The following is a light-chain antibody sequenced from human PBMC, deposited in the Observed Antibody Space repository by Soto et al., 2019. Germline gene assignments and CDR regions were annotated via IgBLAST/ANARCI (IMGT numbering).Light chain of an antibody. CDR2: AAS. CDR3: LQDHNYPLT. CDR1: QGIRND. V-gene: IGKV1-6*01. J-gene: IGKJ4*01. Sequence: AIQITQSPSSLSASVGDRVTITCRASQGIRNDLGWYQQKPGKAPKLLIYAASTLQSGVPSRFSGSGSGTDFTLTISSLQPKDFATYYCLQDHNYPLTFGGGTKVDIK.